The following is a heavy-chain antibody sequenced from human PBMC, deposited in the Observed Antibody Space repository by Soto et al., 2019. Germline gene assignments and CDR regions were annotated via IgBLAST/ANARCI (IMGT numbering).Heavy chain of an antibody. D-gene: IGHD3-22*01. CDR2: IIPIFGTA. Sequence: QVQLVQSGAEVKKPGSSVKVSCKASGGTFSSYAISWVRQAPGQGLEWMGGIIPIFGTANYAQKFQGRVTITADEFTSTAYMELSSLRSEDTAVYYCARGGWYYYDSSGYYYLNWFDPWGQGTLVTVSS. J-gene: IGHJ5*02. V-gene: IGHV1-69*01. CDR3: ARGGWYYYDSSGYYYLNWFDP. CDR1: GGTFSSYA.